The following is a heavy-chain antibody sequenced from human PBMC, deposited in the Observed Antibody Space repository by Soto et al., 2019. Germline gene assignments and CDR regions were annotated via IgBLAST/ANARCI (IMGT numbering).Heavy chain of an antibody. J-gene: IGHJ6*02. V-gene: IGHV1-2*02. CDR2: INPNSGGT. D-gene: IGHD5-18*01. CDR3: ARDWVDTAIQGHYYYYYGMDV. Sequence: ASVKVSCKASGYTFTGYYMHWVRQAPGQGLEWMGWINPNSGGTNYAQKFQGRVTMTRDTSISTAYMELSRLRSDDTAVYYCARDWVDTAIQGHYYYYYGMDVWGQGTRVTVSS. CDR1: GYTFTGYY.